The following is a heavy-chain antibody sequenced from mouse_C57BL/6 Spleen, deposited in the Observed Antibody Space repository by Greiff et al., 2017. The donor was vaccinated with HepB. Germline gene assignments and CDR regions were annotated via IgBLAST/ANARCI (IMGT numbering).Heavy chain of an antibody. CDR1: GYTFTDYE. Sequence: QVQLQQSGAELVRPGASVTLSCKASGYTFTDYEMHWVKQTPVHGLEWIGAIDPETGGTAYNQKFKGKAILTADKSSSTAYMELRSLTSEDSAVYYGTRMEKRGGAMDYWGQGTSVTVSS. J-gene: IGHJ4*01. V-gene: IGHV1-15*01. CDR3: TRMEKRGGAMDY. CDR2: IDPETGGT.